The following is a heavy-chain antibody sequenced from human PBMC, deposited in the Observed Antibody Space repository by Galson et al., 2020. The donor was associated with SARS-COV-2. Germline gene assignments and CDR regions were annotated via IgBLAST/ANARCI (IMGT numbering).Heavy chain of an antibody. Sequence: GESLKISCTGSGYSFTSYWIGWVHQMPGKGLEWMGIIYPGDSATRYSPSFHGQVTISADKSISTAYLQWSSLKASDTAMYYCARGVGGWYWLVCCFDLGGRGTVVTVSS. CDR1: GYSFTSYW. V-gene: IGHV5-51*07. CDR2: IYPGDSAT. J-gene: IGHJ5*02. CDR3: ARGVGGWYWLVCCFDL. D-gene: IGHD6-19*01.